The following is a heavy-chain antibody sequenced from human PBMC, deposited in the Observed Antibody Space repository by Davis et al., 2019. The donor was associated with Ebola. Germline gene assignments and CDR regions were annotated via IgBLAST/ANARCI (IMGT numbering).Heavy chain of an antibody. CDR3: ARGWFRSGMDV. Sequence: PSETLSLTCAISGDSVSINSAGWNWIRQSPSRGLEWLGRTYYNSKWYNDYAASVKSRITINPDTAKNQFSLQLNSVTPEDTAVYYCARGWFRSGMDVWGQGTTVTVSS. V-gene: IGHV6-1*01. J-gene: IGHJ6*02. CDR1: GDSVSINSAG. CDR2: TYYNSKWYN. D-gene: IGHD6-19*01.